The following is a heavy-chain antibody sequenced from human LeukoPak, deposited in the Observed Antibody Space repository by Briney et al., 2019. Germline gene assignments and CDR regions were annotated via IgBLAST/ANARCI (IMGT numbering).Heavy chain of an antibody. J-gene: IGHJ6*03. D-gene: IGHD4/OR15-4a*01. Sequence: SETLSLTCTVSGGSVSSHFWSWIRQPPGKGLEWIGYIYNSGITNYNPSLKSRVTMSVDTSKNKLSMMLRSVTAADTAVYYCARDHLPAGAPGYYMDVWGKGTTVTVSS. CDR1: GGSVSSHF. CDR3: ARDHLPAGAPGYYMDV. V-gene: IGHV4-59*02. CDR2: IYNSGIT.